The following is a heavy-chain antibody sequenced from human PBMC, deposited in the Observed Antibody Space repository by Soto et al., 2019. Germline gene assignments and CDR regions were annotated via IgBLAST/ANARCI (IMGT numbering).Heavy chain of an antibody. V-gene: IGHV1-2*04. CDR3: ARAWGIAAAIDY. CDR1: GYTFTGYY. J-gene: IGHJ4*02. D-gene: IGHD6-13*01. CDR2: INPNSGGT. Sequence: VSVTGSCKASGYTFTGYYVHWVRQAPGQGLEWMGWINPNSGGTNYAQKFQGWVTMTRDTSISTVYMELSSLRSEDTAVYYCARAWGIAAAIDYWGQGTLVTVSS.